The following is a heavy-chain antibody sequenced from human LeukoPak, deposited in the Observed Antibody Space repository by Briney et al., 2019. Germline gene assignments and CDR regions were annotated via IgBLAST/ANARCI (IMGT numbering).Heavy chain of an antibody. V-gene: IGHV3-53*01. CDR1: GFTVSSNY. D-gene: IGHD3-10*01. Sequence: GGSLRLSCAASGFTVSSNYMSWVRQAPGKGLESVSVIYSGGSTYYADSVKGRFTISRDNSKNTLYLQMNSLRAEDTAVYYCARAPWSYGLFYFDYWGQGTLVTVSS. CDR3: ARAPWSYGLFYFDY. J-gene: IGHJ4*02. CDR2: IYSGGST.